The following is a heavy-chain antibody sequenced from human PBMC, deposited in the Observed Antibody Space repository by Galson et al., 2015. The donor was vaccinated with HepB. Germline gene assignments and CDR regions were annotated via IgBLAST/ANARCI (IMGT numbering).Heavy chain of an antibody. D-gene: IGHD3-22*01. V-gene: IGHV1-18*04. Sequence: SVKVSCKASGYTFTSYGISWVRQAPGQGLEWMGWISTYNGNTNYAQKLQGRVTMTTDTSTSTAYMELRSLRSDDTAVYYCARDKYYDSSGTGDYWGQGTLVTVSS. J-gene: IGHJ4*02. CDR1: GYTFTSYG. CDR2: ISTYNGNT. CDR3: ARDKYYDSSGTGDY.